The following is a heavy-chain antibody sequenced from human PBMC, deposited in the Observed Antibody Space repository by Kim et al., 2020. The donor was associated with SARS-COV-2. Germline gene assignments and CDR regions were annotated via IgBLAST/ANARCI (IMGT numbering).Heavy chain of an antibody. D-gene: IGHD3-10*01. CDR1: GGSISSSSYY. J-gene: IGHJ4*02. V-gene: IGHV4-39*01. Sequence: SETLSLTCTVSGGSISSSSYYWGWIRQPPGKGLEWIGSIYYSGSTYYNPSLKSRVTISVDTSKNQFSLKLSSVTAADTAVYYCARSFLWFGELLPPSWVSFRFDYWGQGTLVTVSS. CDR3: ARSFLWFGELLPPSWVSFRFDY. CDR2: IYYSGST.